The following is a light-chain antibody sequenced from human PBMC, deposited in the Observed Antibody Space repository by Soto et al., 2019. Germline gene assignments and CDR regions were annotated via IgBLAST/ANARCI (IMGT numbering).Light chain of an antibody. CDR3: QKYNSASL. V-gene: IGKV1-27*01. CDR2: AAS. Sequence: DIQMTQSPSSPSASVGDRVTITCRASQGISNYLAWYQQKPGKVPKLLIYAASTLQSGVPSRFSGSGSGTDFTLTISSLQPEDVATYYCQKYNSASLFGGGTKVEIK. J-gene: IGKJ4*01. CDR1: QGISNY.